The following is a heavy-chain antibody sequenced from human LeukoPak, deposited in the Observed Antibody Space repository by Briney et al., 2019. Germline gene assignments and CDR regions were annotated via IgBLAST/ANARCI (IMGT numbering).Heavy chain of an antibody. CDR1: GFTFSSYS. CDR2: ISSTSTSI. V-gene: IGHV3-48*01. J-gene: IGHJ3*01. D-gene: IGHD3-3*01. CDR3: ARVHGSGIPARNVFSV. Sequence: GGSLRLSCAASGFTFSSYSMNWVRQAPGKGLEWVSYISSTSTSIYYADSVKGRFTISRDNARNSLYLQMNSLKTEDTAVYYCARVHGSGIPARNVFSVWGQGTTVTVSS.